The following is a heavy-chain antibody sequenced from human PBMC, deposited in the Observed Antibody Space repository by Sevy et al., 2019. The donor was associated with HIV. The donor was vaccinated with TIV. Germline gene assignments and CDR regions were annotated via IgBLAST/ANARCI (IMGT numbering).Heavy chain of an antibody. J-gene: IGHJ4*02. CDR2: LSFGCGKI. Sequence: GSLRLSCAASGFAFYDYSMNWIRQAPGKGLEWVATLSFGCGKINYADAVKGRFTISRDNSKNSFYLQMDNLRVEDTALYYCAREGCTRPHDYWGQGTRVTVSS. V-gene: IGHV3-21*04. D-gene: IGHD2-8*01. CDR3: AREGCTRPHDY. CDR1: GFAFYDYS.